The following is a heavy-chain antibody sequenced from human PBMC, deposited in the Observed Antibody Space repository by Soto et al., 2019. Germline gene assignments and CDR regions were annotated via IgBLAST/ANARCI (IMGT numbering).Heavy chain of an antibody. V-gene: IGHV1-58*02. CDR3: AAATSTSGGYYGMDV. D-gene: IGHD2-2*01. Sequence: QMQLVQSGPEVKKPGTSVKVSCKTSGFTFISSAMQWVRQARGQRLEWIGWIVVGSGHTNYAQKCQERVTITRDIPTTTAYMELSSLRFEDTAVYYCAAATSTSGGYYGMDVWGQGTTVTVSS. CDR1: GFTFISSA. J-gene: IGHJ6*02. CDR2: IVVGSGHT.